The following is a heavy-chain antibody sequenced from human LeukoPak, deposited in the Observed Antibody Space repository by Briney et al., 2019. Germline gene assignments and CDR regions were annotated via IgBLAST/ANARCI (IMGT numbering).Heavy chain of an antibody. D-gene: IGHD6-19*01. Sequence: GGSLRLSCAASGFTFSSYGMHWVRQAPGKGLEWVAVIWYDGSNKYYADSVKGQFTISRDNSKNTLFLQMNNLRAEDTAVYYCARDSPRLSGWLGHFDYWGQGTLVTVSS. CDR1: GFTFSSYG. CDR3: ARDSPRLSGWLGHFDY. J-gene: IGHJ4*02. V-gene: IGHV3-33*01. CDR2: IWYDGSNK.